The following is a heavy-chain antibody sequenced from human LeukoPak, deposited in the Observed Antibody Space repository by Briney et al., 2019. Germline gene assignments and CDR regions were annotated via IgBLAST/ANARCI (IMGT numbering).Heavy chain of an antibody. Sequence: GGSLRLSCAASGFTFSNAWMSWVRQAPGKGLEWVGRIKSKTDGGTTDYAAPVKGRLTISRDDSKNTLYLQMNSLKTEDTAVYYCTTMPGGSSWYVFRDYWGQGTLVTVSS. CDR1: GFTFSNAW. CDR3: TTMPGGSSWYVFRDY. CDR2: IKSKTDGGTT. V-gene: IGHV3-15*01. D-gene: IGHD6-13*01. J-gene: IGHJ4*02.